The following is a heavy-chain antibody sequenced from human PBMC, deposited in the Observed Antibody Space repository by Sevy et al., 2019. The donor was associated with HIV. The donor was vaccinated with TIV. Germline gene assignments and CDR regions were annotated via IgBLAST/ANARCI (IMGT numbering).Heavy chain of an antibody. Sequence: GESLKISCKGSGYTFTNYWVTWVRQIPGKGLEWMGIIYPGDSDTRYSPSFQGQVTISADKSISTAYLQWTSLKASETAMYYCARLGGYSSLDYLGQGTLVTVSS. CDR1: GYTFTNYW. CDR3: ARLGGYSSLDY. V-gene: IGHV5-51*01. CDR2: IYPGDSDT. D-gene: IGHD5-18*01. J-gene: IGHJ4*02.